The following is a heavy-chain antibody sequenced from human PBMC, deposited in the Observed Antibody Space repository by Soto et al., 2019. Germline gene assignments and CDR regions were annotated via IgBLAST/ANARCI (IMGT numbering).Heavy chain of an antibody. Sequence: QVQLVESGGGLVKPGGSLRLSCAASGFTFSDYYMSWLRQAPGKGLAWVSYISSSGNTIYYADSVKGRFTLSRDNAKNSLYLQMNSLRAEDTAVYYGAIDLAEMATNKFDYWGQGTLVTVSS. V-gene: IGHV3-11*01. CDR1: GFTFSDYY. CDR3: AIDLAEMATNKFDY. J-gene: IGHJ4*02. CDR2: ISSSGNTI. D-gene: IGHD5-12*01.